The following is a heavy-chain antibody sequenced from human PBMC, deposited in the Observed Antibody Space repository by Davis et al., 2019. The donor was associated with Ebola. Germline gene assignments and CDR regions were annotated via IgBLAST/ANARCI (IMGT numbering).Heavy chain of an antibody. Sequence: MPSETLSLTCTISGGSIGSYYWGWIRQPPGKGLEWIGYIYFIGSTKYNPSLKSRVTMPVDTSKNQFSLNLSSVTAADTAVYYCARIVKYCIDAVCQNWFDPWGQGTLVTVSS. CDR2: IYFIGST. D-gene: IGHD2-8*01. CDR3: ARIVKYCIDAVCQNWFDP. V-gene: IGHV4-59*01. J-gene: IGHJ5*02. CDR1: GGSIGSYY.